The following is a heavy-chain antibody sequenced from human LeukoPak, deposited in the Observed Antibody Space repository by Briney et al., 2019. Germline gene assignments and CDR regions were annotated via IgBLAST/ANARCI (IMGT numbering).Heavy chain of an antibody. D-gene: IGHD3-3*01. CDR2: IYTSGST. V-gene: IGHV4-61*02. CDR1: GGSISSGRYY. J-gene: IGHJ6*03. Sequence: SETLSLTCTVSGGSISSGRYYWSWIRQPAGKGVEWIGRIYTSGSTNYNPSLKSRVTISVDTSKNQFSLKLSSVTAADTDVYYCARELYYDFWSGSPNDWYYYMDAWRKDTTVPVSS. CDR3: ARELYYDFWSGSPNDWYYYMDA.